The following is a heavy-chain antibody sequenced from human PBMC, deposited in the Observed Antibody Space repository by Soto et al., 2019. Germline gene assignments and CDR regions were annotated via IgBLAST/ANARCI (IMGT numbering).Heavy chain of an antibody. J-gene: IGHJ4*02. D-gene: IGHD3-9*01. CDR2: IHPSGGST. CDR3: AKDPSTGPPDC. CDR1: GCIFSSYG. V-gene: IGHV3-23*01. Sequence: XGSLKLSCAASGCIFSSYGMSWVRQAPGKGLQWVATIHPSGGSTHYAESVRGRFTISRDNSRDTLYLQMNSLRAEDTAVYYCAKDPSTGPPDCWGQGALVTVSS.